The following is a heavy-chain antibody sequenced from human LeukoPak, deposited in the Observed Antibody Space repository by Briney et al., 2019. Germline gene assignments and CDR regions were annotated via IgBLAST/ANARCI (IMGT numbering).Heavy chain of an antibody. J-gene: IGHJ6*02. CDR2: IIPIFGTA. Sequence: SVKVSCKASGGTFSSYAISWVRQAPGQGLEWTGGIIPIFGTANYAQKFQGRVTITADESTSTAYMELSSLRSEDTAVYYCARTVVTRRGYYYYYGMDVWGQGTTVTVSS. V-gene: IGHV1-69*13. CDR1: GGTFSSYA. D-gene: IGHD4-23*01. CDR3: ARTVVTRRGYYYYYGMDV.